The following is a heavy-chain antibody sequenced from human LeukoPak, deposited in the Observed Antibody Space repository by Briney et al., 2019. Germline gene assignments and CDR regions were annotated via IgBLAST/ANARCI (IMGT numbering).Heavy chain of an antibody. CDR1: GYSFTSYW. D-gene: IGHD2-2*01. CDR3: ARHLGYCSSTSCYPYFDY. Sequence: KGGESLKISCKASGYSFTSYWIAWVRQMPGKGLEWMGIIYPGDSDTRYSPSFQGQVTISADKSISTAYLQWSSLKASDTAMYYCARHLGYCSSTSCYPYFDYWGQGTLVTVSS. CDR2: IYPGDSDT. J-gene: IGHJ4*02. V-gene: IGHV5-51*01.